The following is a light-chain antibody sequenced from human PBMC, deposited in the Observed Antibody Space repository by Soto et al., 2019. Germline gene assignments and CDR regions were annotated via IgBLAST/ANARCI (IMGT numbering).Light chain of an antibody. CDR2: GVS. V-gene: IGKV3-20*01. CDR1: QSVTSNY. J-gene: IGKJ1*01. CDR3: QQYTDWPLT. Sequence: EVVMTQPPATLSVSPGERATLSCRASQSVTSNYLAWYQQKPGQAPRLLIYGVSSRATGVPDRFSGSGSGTDFTLTISRLEPEDFAVYYCQQYTDWPLTFGQGTKVEVK.